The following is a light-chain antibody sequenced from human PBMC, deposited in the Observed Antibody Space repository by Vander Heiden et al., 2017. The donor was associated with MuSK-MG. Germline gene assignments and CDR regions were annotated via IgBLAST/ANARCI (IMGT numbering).Light chain of an antibody. CDR1: QSISSY. Sequence: DIQMTQSPSSLSASVGDRVTITCRASQSISSYLNWYQQKPGKAPKLLICAASSLQSGVPSRFSGSGSGTDFTLTISRLQPEDFATYYCQQSDSTLGTFGQGTKLEIK. V-gene: IGKV1-39*01. CDR3: QQSDSTLGT. CDR2: AAS. J-gene: IGKJ2*01.